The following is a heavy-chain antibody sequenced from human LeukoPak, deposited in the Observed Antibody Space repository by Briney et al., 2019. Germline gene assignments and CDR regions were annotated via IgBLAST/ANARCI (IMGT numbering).Heavy chain of an antibody. J-gene: IGHJ4*02. D-gene: IGHD4-17*01. V-gene: IGHV3-30*18. CDR3: AKGPYPPTVTTDQYYFDY. CDR2: ISYDGSNK. CDR1: GFTFSSYG. Sequence: GRSLRLSCAASGFTFSSYGMHWVRQAPGKGLEWVAVISYDGSNKYYADSVKGRFTISRDNSKNTLYLQMNSLRAEDTAVYDCAKGPYPPTVTTDQYYFDYWGQGTLVTVSS.